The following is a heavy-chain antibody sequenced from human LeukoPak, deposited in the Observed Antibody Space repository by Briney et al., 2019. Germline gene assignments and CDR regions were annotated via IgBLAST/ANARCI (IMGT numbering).Heavy chain of an antibody. V-gene: IGHV4-59*11. Sequence: SETLSLTCAVSGDSFSSHYWTWIRQSPGTGLEWVGYISHIGRTNYNPPPKSRVTISIDTSKTQFSLKLRSVTAADTAVYYCARDLVTVTKGFDIWGQGTMVSVSS. D-gene: IGHD4-17*01. CDR3: ARDLVTVTKGFDI. J-gene: IGHJ3*02. CDR1: GDSFSSHY. CDR2: ISHIGRT.